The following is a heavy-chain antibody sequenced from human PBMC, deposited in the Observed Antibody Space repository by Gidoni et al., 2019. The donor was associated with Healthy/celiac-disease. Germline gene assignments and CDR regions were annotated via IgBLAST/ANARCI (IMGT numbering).Heavy chain of an antibody. CDR1: GGTFSSYA. D-gene: IGHD2-15*01. J-gene: IGHJ6*03. CDR2: IIPIFGTA. V-gene: IGHV1-69*01. CDR3: ARDGEDKGYMDV. Sequence: QVQLVQSGAEVKKPGSSVKVSCKASGGTFSSYAISWVRQALGHGLEWMGGIIPIFGTANYAQKLQGRVTITAYESTSTAYMELSSLRSEDTAVYYCARDGEDKGYMDVWGKGTTVTVAS.